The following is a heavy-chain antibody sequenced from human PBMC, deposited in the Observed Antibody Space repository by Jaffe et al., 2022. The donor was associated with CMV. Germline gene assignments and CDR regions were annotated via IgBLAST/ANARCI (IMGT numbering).Heavy chain of an antibody. CDR2: IYYSGST. D-gene: IGHD2-2*01. V-gene: IGHV4-39*01. CDR3: ARHGAVPAAKVRHWFDP. CDR1: GGSISSSSYY. Sequence: QLQLQESGPGLVKPSETLSLTCTVSGGSISSSSYYWGWIRQPPGKGLEWIGSIYYSGSTYYNPSLKSRVTISVDTSKNQFSLKLSSVTAADTAVYYCARHGAVPAAKVRHWFDPWGQGTLVTVSS. J-gene: IGHJ5*02.